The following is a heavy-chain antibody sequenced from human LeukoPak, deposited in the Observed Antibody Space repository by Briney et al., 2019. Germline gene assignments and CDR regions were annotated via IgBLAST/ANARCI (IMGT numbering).Heavy chain of an antibody. V-gene: IGHV3-48*04. CDR2: ISSSSSTI. J-gene: IGHJ6*03. CDR3: ARVVERQYYHYMDV. Sequence: GGSLRLSCAASGFTFSSYSMNWVRQAPGKGLEWVSYISSSSSTIYYADFVKGRFTISRDNAKNSLYLQMNSLRAEDTAVYYCARVVERQYYHYMDVWGKGTTVTVSS. D-gene: IGHD1-1*01. CDR1: GFTFSSYS.